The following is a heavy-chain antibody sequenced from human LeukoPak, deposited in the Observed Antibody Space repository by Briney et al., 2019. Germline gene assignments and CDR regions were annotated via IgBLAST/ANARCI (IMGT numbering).Heavy chain of an antibody. J-gene: IGHJ4*02. D-gene: IGHD4-17*01. Sequence: SETLSLTCTVSGGSISSYYWSWIRQPPGKGLEWIGSIYHSGSTYYNPSLKSRVTISVDTSKNQFSLKLSSVTAADTAVYYCARGRTTVTTRILDYWGQGTLVTVSS. V-gene: IGHV4-59*08. CDR3: ARGRTTVTTRILDY. CDR2: IYHSGST. CDR1: GGSISSYY.